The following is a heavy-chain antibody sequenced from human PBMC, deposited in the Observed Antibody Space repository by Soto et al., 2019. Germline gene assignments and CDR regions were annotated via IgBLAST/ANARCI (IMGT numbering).Heavy chain of an antibody. CDR2: IYYTGTT. D-gene: IGHD3-22*01. Sequence: QVQLQESGPGLVKPSETLSLTCTVSGGSIRDYYWGWIRQSPGKGLEWIGYIYYTGTTKYNPSLKSRVTISVDSSKNQFSLMLDSVTAADTAVYYCARLGGYYQAFDSWGQGTLVTVSS. V-gene: IGHV4-59*08. CDR3: ARLGGYYQAFDS. J-gene: IGHJ4*02. CDR1: GGSIRDYY.